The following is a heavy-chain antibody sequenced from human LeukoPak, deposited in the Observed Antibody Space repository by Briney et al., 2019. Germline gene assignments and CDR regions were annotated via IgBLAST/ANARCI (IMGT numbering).Heavy chain of an antibody. Sequence: PGGSLRKFCAASGFTFCNYWIHWFRQASGKGLVSVSRINGDGSRTNYADSVKGRFTISRDNAKNTLYLQMSILRVEDTALYYCARDFGAPAPWGQATPLIVSS. D-gene: IGHD3-16*01. CDR1: GFTFCNYW. V-gene: IGHV3-74*01. CDR3: ARDFGAPAP. J-gene: IGHJ5*02. CDR2: INGDGSRT.